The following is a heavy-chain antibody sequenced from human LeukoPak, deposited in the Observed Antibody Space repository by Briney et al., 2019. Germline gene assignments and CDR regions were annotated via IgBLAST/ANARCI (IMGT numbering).Heavy chain of an antibody. CDR1: GFTVSSNY. V-gene: IGHV3-7*01. D-gene: IGHD4-17*01. CDR2: IKQDGSEK. Sequence: GGSLRLSCAASGFTVSSNYMSWVRQAPGKGLEWVANIKQDGSEKNHVDSVKGRFTISRDNAKNSLYLQMNSLRAEDTAVYYCARVLGDPTRRYWYDPWGQGTLVTVSS. J-gene: IGHJ5*02. CDR3: ARVLGDPTRRYWYDP.